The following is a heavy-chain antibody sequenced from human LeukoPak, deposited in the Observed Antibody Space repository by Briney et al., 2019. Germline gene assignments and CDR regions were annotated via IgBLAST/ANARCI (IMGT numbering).Heavy chain of an antibody. Sequence: GGSLRLSCAASGFTFDDYAMHWVRQAPGKGLEWVSGISWNSGSIGYADSVKGRFTIPRDNAKNSLYLQMNSLRAEDTALYYCAKVRPGSYYLFDYWGQGTLVTVSS. CDR1: GFTFDDYA. V-gene: IGHV3-9*01. D-gene: IGHD1-26*01. CDR3: AKVRPGSYYLFDY. CDR2: ISWNSGSI. J-gene: IGHJ4*02.